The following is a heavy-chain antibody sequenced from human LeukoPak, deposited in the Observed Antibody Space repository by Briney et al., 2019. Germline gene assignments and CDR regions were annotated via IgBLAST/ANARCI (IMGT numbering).Heavy chain of an antibody. CDR3: ARSPGRYYYGMDV. V-gene: IGHV3-7*01. Sequence: PGGSLRLSCAASGFTFSSYWMNWVRQAPWKGLEWVASMKQDGSEKYYVDSVKGRFTISRDNAKNSLYLQMNSLRAEDTAVYYCARSPGRYYYGMDVWGQGTTVTVSS. D-gene: IGHD1-26*01. CDR1: GFTFSSYW. J-gene: IGHJ6*02. CDR2: MKQDGSEK.